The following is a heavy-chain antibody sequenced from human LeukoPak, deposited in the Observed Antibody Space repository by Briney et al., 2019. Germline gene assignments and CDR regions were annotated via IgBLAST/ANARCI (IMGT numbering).Heavy chain of an antibody. Sequence: GSLRLSCAASGFTFSSYSMNWVRQPPGKGLEWIGYIYYSGSTNYNPSLKSRVTISVDTSKNQFSLKLSSVTAADTAVYYCARVAETGTFFDYWGQGTLVTVSS. CDR1: GFTFSSYS. V-gene: IGHV4-59*01. D-gene: IGHD1-1*01. CDR3: ARVAETGTFFDY. J-gene: IGHJ4*02. CDR2: IYYSGST.